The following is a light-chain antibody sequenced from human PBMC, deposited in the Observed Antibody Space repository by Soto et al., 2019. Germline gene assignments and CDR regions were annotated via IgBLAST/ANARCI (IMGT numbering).Light chain of an antibody. V-gene: IGKV1-33*01. CDR2: DAS. J-gene: IGKJ2*01. CDR1: QDISKY. Sequence: DIQMNQSPSSLSASLGDRVTITCQASQDISKYLHWYQQRPGKAPILVIYDASNLEAGAPSRFSGGGSVTSFTLTISSLQPEDIGSYFCQQYNNLPYTFGQGTKLEIK. CDR3: QQYNNLPYT.